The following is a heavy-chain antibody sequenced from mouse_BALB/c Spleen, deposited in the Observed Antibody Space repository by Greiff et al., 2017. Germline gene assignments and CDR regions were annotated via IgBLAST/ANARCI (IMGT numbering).Heavy chain of an antibody. J-gene: IGHJ2*01. CDR2: ISSGGGST. Sequence: EVKLMESGGGLVKPGGSLKLSCAASGFAFSSYDMSWVRQTPEKRLEWVAYISSGGGSTYYPDTVKGRFTISRDNAKNTLYLQMSSLKSEDTAMYYCARRKWDFDYWGQGTTLTVSS. D-gene: IGHD1-3*01. V-gene: IGHV5-12-1*01. CDR3: ARRKWDFDY. CDR1: GFAFSSYD.